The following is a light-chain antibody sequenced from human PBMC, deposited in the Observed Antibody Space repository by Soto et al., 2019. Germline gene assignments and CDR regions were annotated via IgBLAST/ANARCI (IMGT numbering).Light chain of an antibody. CDR2: EVS. Sequence: QSALTQPASGSGSPGQSITISCTGTSSDVGGYNYVSWYQQHPGKAPKLMIYEVSNRPSGVSNRFSGSKSGNTASLTISGLQAEDEADYYCSSYTSSSIHYVFGTGTKLTVL. CDR3: SSYTSSSIHYV. J-gene: IGLJ1*01. CDR1: SSDVGGYNY. V-gene: IGLV2-14*01.